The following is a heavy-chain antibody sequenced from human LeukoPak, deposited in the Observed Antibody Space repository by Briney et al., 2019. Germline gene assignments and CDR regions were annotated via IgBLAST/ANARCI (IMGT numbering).Heavy chain of an antibody. Sequence: SETLSLTCTVSGGSISSSHYWGWIRQPPGKGLAWIGSIYYSGSTYYNPSLKSRVTISVDTSKNQFSLKLSSVTAADTAVYYCARRGVPATAIPWYYFDYWGQGTLVTVSS. J-gene: IGHJ4*02. CDR2: IYYSGST. CDR1: GGSISSSHY. D-gene: IGHD2-2*02. CDR3: ARRGVPATAIPWYYFDY. V-gene: IGHV4-39*07.